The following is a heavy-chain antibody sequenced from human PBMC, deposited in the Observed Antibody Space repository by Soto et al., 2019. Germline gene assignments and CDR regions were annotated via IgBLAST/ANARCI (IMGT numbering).Heavy chain of an antibody. J-gene: IGHJ3*01. D-gene: IGHD2-21*02. Sequence: EVQLVESEGGLVQRGGSLRLSCAASGFTFNYYWMHWVRQAPGQGLVWVAHIQNDGSRTTYAEAVKGRFTISRDNAKNTMDLQMNSRRGEETAVYYCARGDLGGFDLWGQGTTVTVSS. CDR3: ARGDLGGFDL. CDR2: IQNDGSRT. V-gene: IGHV3-74*01. CDR1: GFTFNYYW.